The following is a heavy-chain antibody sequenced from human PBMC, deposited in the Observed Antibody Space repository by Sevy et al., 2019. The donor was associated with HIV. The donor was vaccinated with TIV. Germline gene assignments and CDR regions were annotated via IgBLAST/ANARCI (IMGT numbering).Heavy chain of an antibody. CDR1: GVSISGGAYY. CDR2: ISYTGST. D-gene: IGHD2-15*01. CDR3: ARRGDNNWFDP. J-gene: IGHJ5*02. V-gene: IGHV4-39*01. Sequence: PSETLSLTCTVSGVSISGGAYYWGWIRQPPGKGLEWIGSISYTGSTYYNPSLKSRVTISVDTSKNQFSLKLTSVTVADTAVYYCARRGDNNWFDPWGQGTLVTVSS.